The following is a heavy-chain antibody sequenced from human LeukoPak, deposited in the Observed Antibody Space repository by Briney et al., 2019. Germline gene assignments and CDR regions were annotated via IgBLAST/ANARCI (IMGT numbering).Heavy chain of an antibody. Sequence: SVKVSCKASGGTFSSYAISWVRQAPGQGLEWMGGIIPIFGTANYAQKFQGRVTITTDESTSTAYMELSSLRSEDTAVYYCARGGAARPGGAFDIWGQGTMVTVSS. CDR3: ARGGAARPGGAFDI. V-gene: IGHV1-69*05. D-gene: IGHD6-6*01. J-gene: IGHJ3*02. CDR2: IIPIFGTA. CDR1: GGTFSSYA.